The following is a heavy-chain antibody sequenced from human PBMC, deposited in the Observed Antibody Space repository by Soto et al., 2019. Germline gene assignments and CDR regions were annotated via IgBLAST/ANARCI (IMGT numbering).Heavy chain of an antibody. Sequence: SLRLSCAASGFTFSSYAVSWVRQAPGKGLEWVSGISGSGGSTSYADSVKGRFTISRDNSKNTLYLQMNSLRAEDTAVYYCAKHTTYYYDSSGHRVDAFDIWGQGTMVTVSS. V-gene: IGHV3-23*01. D-gene: IGHD3-22*01. CDR1: GFTFSSYA. J-gene: IGHJ3*02. CDR2: ISGSGGST. CDR3: AKHTTYYYDSSGHRVDAFDI.